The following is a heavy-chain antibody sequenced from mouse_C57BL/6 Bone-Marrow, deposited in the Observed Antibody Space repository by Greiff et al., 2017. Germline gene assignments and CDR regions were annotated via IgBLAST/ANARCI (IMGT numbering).Heavy chain of an antibody. J-gene: IGHJ3*01. Sequence: QVQLQQSGAELARPGASVKLSCKASGYTFTSYGISWVKQRTGQGLEWIGEIYPRRGNTYYNEKFKGKATLTADKSSSTAYMELRSLTSEDSAVYFCARSYGSSFFAYWGQGTLVTVSA. V-gene: IGHV1-81*01. CDR3: ARSYGSSFFAY. CDR2: IYPRRGNT. D-gene: IGHD1-1*01. CDR1: GYTFTSYG.